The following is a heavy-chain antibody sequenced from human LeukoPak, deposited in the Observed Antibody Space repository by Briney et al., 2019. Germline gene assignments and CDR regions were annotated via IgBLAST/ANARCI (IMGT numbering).Heavy chain of an antibody. D-gene: IGHD3-22*01. CDR3: ARALSDSSGYYYSHFDY. V-gene: IGHV1-69*13. Sequence: SVKVSCKASGGTFSSYAISWVRQAPGQGLEWMGGIIPIFGTANYAQKFQGRVTITADESTSTAYTELSSLRSEDTAVYYCARALSDSSGYYYSHFDYWGQGTLVTVSS. J-gene: IGHJ4*02. CDR2: IIPIFGTA. CDR1: GGTFSSYA.